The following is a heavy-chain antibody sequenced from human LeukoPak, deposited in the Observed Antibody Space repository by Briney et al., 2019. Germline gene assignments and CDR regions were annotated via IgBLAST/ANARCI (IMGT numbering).Heavy chain of an antibody. CDR2: ISYDGSNK. CDR1: GFTFSSYG. J-gene: IGHJ3*02. D-gene: IGHD2-21*02. Sequence: QSGGSLRLSCAASGFTFSSYGMHWVRQAPGKGLEWVAVISYDGSNKYYADSVKGRFTISRDNAKNSLYLQMNSLRAEDTALYYCAKDIDGTAYDAFDIWGQGTMVTVSS. CDR3: AKDIDGTAYDAFDI. V-gene: IGHV3-30*18.